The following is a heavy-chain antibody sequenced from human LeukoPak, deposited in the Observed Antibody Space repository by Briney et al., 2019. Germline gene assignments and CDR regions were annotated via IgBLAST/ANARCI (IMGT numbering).Heavy chain of an antibody. CDR1: GGSISSSSYY. CDR3: ARRVVTITPYFDY. Sequence: PSETLPLTCTVPGGSISSSSYYWDWIRQPPGKGLEWIGTIYYSGDTYYNPSLKSRVTISVDTSKNQFSLKLSSVTAADTAVYYCARRVVTITPYFDYWGQGTLVTVSS. V-gene: IGHV4-39*01. CDR2: IYYSGDT. J-gene: IGHJ4*02. D-gene: IGHD3-22*01.